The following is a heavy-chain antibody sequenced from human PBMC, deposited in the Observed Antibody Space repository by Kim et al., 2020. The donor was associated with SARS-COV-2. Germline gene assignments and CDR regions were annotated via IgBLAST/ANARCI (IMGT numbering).Heavy chain of an antibody. J-gene: IGHJ4*01. Sequence: GGSLRLSCAASGFTLSNYWMNWVRQAPGKGLEWVSRISSNSITVKYADSVKGRFTISREKANTELNLQLKSLRPNTRAIYYYTRIGESASMLGDYWG. CDR1: GFTLSNYW. D-gene: IGHD2-2*01. V-gene: IGHV3-48*01. CDR2: ISSNSITV. CDR3: TRIGESASMLGDY.